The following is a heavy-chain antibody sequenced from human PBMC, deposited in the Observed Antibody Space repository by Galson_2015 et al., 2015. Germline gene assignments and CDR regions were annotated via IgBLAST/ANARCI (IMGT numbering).Heavy chain of an antibody. D-gene: IGHD1-26*01. CDR3: ARDRVPKSIVGIRYDAFDI. CDR1: GYTFTSYG. J-gene: IGHJ3*02. V-gene: IGHV1-18*04. Sequence: SVKVSCKASGYTFTSYGINWVRQAPGQGLEWMGWISAYNGNTKYTQNLQGRVTMTTDTSTGTAYMELRSLRSDDTAVYYCARDRVPKSIVGIRYDAFDIWGQGTMVTVSS. CDR2: ISAYNGNT.